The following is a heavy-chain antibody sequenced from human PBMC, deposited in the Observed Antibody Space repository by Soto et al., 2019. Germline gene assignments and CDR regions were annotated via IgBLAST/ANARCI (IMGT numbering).Heavy chain of an antibody. D-gene: IGHD5-12*01. Sequence: QVQLVQSGAEVKKPGASVKVSCKASGYTFTGYYMHWVRQAPGQGLEWMGWINPNSGGTNYAHKFQGRVIITRDTSISTSYMELSRLRSDDTAVYYCARDDDSGYFSAWGQGTLVTVSS. V-gene: IGHV1-2*07. J-gene: IGHJ4*02. CDR2: INPNSGGT. CDR1: GYTFTGYY. CDR3: ARDDDSGYFSA.